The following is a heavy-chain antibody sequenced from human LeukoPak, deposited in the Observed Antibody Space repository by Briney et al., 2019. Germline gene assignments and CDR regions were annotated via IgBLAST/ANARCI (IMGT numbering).Heavy chain of an antibody. CDR2: ISGSGGST. J-gene: IGHJ6*02. V-gene: IGHV3-23*01. D-gene: IGHD6-6*01. CDR3: AKVEVEYSSHYYYYYYGMDV. CDR1: GFTFSSYA. Sequence: GGSLRLSCAASGFTFSSYAMSWVRQAPGKGLEWVSAISGSGGSTYYADSVKGRFTISRDNSKNTLYLQMNSLRAEDTAVYYCAKVEVEYSSHYYYYYYGMDVWGQGTTVTVSS.